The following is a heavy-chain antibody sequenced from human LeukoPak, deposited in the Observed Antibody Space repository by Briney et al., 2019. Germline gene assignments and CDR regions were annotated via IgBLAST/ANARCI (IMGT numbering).Heavy chain of an antibody. CDR2: VYFSGRT. CDR1: GGSISSYF. CDR3: ARLGIAARTFDY. Sequence: SETLSLTCTVSGGSISSYFWSWIRQPPGKGLEWIGFVYFSGRTSYNPSLKSRVSISLDTSKNQISLKLSSVTAADTAVYYCARLGIAARTFDYWGQGTLVSVSS. D-gene: IGHD6-6*01. V-gene: IGHV4-59*08. J-gene: IGHJ4*02.